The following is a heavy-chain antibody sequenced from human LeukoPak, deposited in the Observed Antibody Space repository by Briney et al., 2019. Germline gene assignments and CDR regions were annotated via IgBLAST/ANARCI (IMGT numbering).Heavy chain of an antibody. CDR1: GGSFSGYY. CDR2: INHSGST. D-gene: IGHD6-19*01. CDR3: ARSQWLEGNDY. V-gene: IGHV4-34*01. J-gene: IGHJ4*02. Sequence: PSETLSLTCAVYGGSFSGYYWSWIRQPPGEGLEWIGEINHSGSTNYNPSLKSRVTISVDTSKNQFSLKLSSVTAADTAVYYCARSQWLEGNDYWGQGTLVTVSS.